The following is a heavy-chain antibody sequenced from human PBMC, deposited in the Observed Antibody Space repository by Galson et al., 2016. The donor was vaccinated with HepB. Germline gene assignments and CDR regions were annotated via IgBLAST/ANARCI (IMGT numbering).Heavy chain of an antibody. CDR3: VGGIGWLPDY. V-gene: IGHV3-7*02. Sequence: SLRLSCAGSGITLSAYWMNWVRQAPGKGLEWVANIEQDGSEINYADSVKGRFTISRDNAKNSVCLQMNSLRGADTAVYYCVGGIGWLPDYWGQGTLVTVSS. CDR1: GITLSAYW. J-gene: IGHJ4*02. CDR2: IEQDGSEI. D-gene: IGHD6-19*01.